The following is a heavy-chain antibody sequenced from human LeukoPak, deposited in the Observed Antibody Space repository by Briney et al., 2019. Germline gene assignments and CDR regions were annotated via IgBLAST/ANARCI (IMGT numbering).Heavy chain of an antibody. CDR3: ARLFGATYYYYGMDV. CDR1: GGSISSGGYY. Sequence: SQTLSLTCTVSGGSISSGGYYWSWIRQPPGKGLEWIGYIYHSGSTYYNPSLESRVTISVDRSKNQFSLKLSSVTAADTAVYYCARLFGATYYYYGMDVWGQGTTVTVSS. V-gene: IGHV4-30-2*01. J-gene: IGHJ6*02. CDR2: IYHSGST. D-gene: IGHD2-21*01.